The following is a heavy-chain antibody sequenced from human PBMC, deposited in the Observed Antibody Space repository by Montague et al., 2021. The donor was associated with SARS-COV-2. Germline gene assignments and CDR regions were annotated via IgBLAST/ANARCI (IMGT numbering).Heavy chain of an antibody. CDR2: FYSVGST. J-gene: IGHJ3*02. D-gene: IGHD5-18*01. CDR1: GASVGSSD. V-gene: IGHV4-59*02. CDR3: ARVTMTAYAFDI. Sequence: SETLSLTCTVSGASVGSSDWGWIRQSPGKGLEWIGYFYSVGSTDYNPSLKSRATISRDTSKNHFSLKVRSVTAADTAVYYCARVTMTAYAFDIWGQGTMVTVSS.